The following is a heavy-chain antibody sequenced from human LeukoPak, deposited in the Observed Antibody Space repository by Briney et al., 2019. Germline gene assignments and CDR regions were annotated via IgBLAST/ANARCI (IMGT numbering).Heavy chain of an antibody. CDR1: GFTFSSNW. CDR3: VRDLGGRSGH. Sequence: GGSLRLSCAASGFTFSSNWMHWVRQAPGKGLVWVSRINEDGSTTNYVASVKGRFTISRDNAKNTLYLQMNSLRAEDTAVYYCVRDLGGRSGHWGQGTLVTVSS. J-gene: IGHJ4*02. V-gene: IGHV3-74*01. CDR2: INEDGSTT. D-gene: IGHD1-26*01.